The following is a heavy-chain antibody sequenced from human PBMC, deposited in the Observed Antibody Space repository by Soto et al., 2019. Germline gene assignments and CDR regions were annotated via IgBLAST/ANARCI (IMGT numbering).Heavy chain of an antibody. J-gene: IGHJ6*02. Sequence: QVQLVESGGGVVQPGRSLRLSCAASGFTFSSYGMHWVRQAPGKGLEWVAVISYDGSNKYYADSVKGRFTISRDNSKNTLYLQMNSRRAEDKAVYYCAKDPHRAARLPYYYYYYGMDVWGQGTTVTVSS. V-gene: IGHV3-30*18. D-gene: IGHD6-6*01. CDR2: ISYDGSNK. CDR1: GFTFSSYG. CDR3: AKDPHRAARLPYYYYYYGMDV.